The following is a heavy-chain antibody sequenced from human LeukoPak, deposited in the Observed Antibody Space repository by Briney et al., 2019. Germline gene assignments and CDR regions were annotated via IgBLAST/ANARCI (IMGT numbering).Heavy chain of an antibody. CDR1: GGSFSGYY. V-gene: IGHV4-59*01. Sequence: PSETLSLTCAVYGGSFSGYYWSWIRQPPGKGLEWIGYIYYSGSTNYNPSLKSRVTISVDTSKNQFSLKLSSVTAADTAVYYCAGVGRYYDSSGYIKYYYYMDVWGKGTTVTVSS. D-gene: IGHD3-22*01. CDR2: IYYSGST. J-gene: IGHJ6*03. CDR3: AGVGRYYDSSGYIKYYYYMDV.